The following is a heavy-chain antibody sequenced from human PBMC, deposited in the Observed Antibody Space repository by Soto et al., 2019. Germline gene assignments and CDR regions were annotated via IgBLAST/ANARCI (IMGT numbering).Heavy chain of an antibody. J-gene: IGHJ6*02. CDR2: ISYDGSNK. CDR3: ARVGCSGGSCYRHRYYYGMDV. D-gene: IGHD2-15*01. V-gene: IGHV3-30-3*01. CDR1: GFTFSSYA. Sequence: PGGSLRLSCAASGFTFSSYAMHWVRQAPGKGLEWVAVISYDGSNKYYADSVKGRFTISRDNSKNTLYLQMNSLRAEDTAVYYCARVGCSGGSCYRHRYYYGMDVWGQGTTVTVSS.